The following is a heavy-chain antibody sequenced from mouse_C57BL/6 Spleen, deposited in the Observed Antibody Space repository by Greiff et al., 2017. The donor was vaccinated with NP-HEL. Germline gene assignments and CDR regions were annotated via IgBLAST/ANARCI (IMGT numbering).Heavy chain of an antibody. Sequence: VQLQQSGAELMKPGASVKISCKASGYSFTDYNMNWVKQSNGKSLEWIGVINPNYGTTSYNQKFKGKATLTVDQSSSTAYMQLNSLTSEDSAVYYCARRGNYYGSSLYWYFDVWGTGTTVTVSS. CDR2: INPNYGTT. CDR3: ARRGNYYGSSLYWYFDV. CDR1: GYSFTDYN. D-gene: IGHD1-1*01. J-gene: IGHJ1*03. V-gene: IGHV1-39*01.